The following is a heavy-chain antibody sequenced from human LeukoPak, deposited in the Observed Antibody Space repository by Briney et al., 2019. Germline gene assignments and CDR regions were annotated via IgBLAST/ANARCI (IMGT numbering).Heavy chain of an antibody. Sequence: ASVKVSCKASGYTFTSYAMNWVRQAPGQGLEWMGWINTNTGNPTYAQGFTGRFVFSLDTSVSTAYLQISSLKAEDTAVYYCARDDYDILTGSKGDFDYWGQGTLVTVSS. CDR1: GYTFTSYA. V-gene: IGHV7-4-1*02. D-gene: IGHD3-9*01. CDR2: INTNTGNP. CDR3: ARDDYDILTGSKGDFDY. J-gene: IGHJ4*02.